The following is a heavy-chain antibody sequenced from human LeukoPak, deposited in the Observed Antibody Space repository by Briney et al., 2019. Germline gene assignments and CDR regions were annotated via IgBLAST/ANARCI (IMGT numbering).Heavy chain of an antibody. Sequence: SETLSLTCTVSGGSISSGGYYWGWIRPPPGKGLEWIGYIYHSGSTYYNPSLKSRVTISVDRSKNQFSLKLSSVTAADTAVYYCASHKGGYSGPYDYWGQGTLVTVSS. CDR2: IYHSGST. V-gene: IGHV4-30-2*01. J-gene: IGHJ4*02. CDR1: GGSISSGGYY. D-gene: IGHD5-12*01. CDR3: ASHKGGYSGPYDY.